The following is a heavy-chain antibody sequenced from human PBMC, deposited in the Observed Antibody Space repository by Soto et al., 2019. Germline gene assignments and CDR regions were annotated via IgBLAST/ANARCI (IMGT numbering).Heavy chain of an antibody. D-gene: IGHD3-3*01. CDR3: ARAPLLEWLTGYMDV. Sequence: SETLSLTCTVSGGSISSGGYYWSWIRQHPGKGLEWIGYIYYSGSTNYNPSLKSRVTISVDTSKNQFSLKLSSVTAADTAVYYCARAPLLEWLTGYMDVWGKGTTVTVSS. V-gene: IGHV4-61*08. CDR2: IYYSGST. J-gene: IGHJ6*03. CDR1: GGSISSGGYY.